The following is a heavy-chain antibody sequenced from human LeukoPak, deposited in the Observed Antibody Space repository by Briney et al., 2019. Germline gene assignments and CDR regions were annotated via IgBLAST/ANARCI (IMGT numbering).Heavy chain of an antibody. CDR1: GFTFSSYW. V-gene: IGHV3-7*03. J-gene: IGHJ4*02. Sequence: GGSLRLSCAASGFTFSSYWMSWVRQDPGKGLEWVANIKQDGSEKYYVDSVKGRFTISRDNAKNSLYLQMNSLRAEDTAVYYCARGGYDILTGYSYWGQGTLVTVSS. CDR2: IKQDGSEK. D-gene: IGHD3-9*01. CDR3: ARGGYDILTGYSY.